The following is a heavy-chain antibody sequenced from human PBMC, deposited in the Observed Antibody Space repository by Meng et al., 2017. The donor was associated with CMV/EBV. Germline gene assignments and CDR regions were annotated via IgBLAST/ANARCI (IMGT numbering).Heavy chain of an antibody. D-gene: IGHD6-13*01. V-gene: IGHV4-59*01. CDR3: ARRKAAAGTGRYYFDY. CDR1: GGSISSYY. J-gene: IGHJ4*02. Sequence: SETLSLTCTVSGGSISSYYWSWIRQPPGKGLEWIGYIYYSGSTNYNPSLKSRVTISVDTSKNQFSLKLSSVTAADTAVYYCARRKAAAGTGRYYFDYWGQGTLVTVSS. CDR2: IYYSGST.